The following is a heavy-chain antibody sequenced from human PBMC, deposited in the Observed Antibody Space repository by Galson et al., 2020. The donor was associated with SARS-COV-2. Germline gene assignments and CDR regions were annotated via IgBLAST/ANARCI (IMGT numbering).Heavy chain of an antibody. CDR3: ARDLGYCRGGNCFHDAFDL. Sequence: GGSLRLSCAAYGFSLVTKSMNWVRQAPGKGLEWISYISSSSSTIHYAESVKGRFTISKDNTKNALYLQMTSLRADDTAVYYCARDLGYCRGGNCFHDAFDLWGQGTMVTVSS. J-gene: IGHJ3*01. V-gene: IGHV3-48*04. CDR1: GFSLVTKS. CDR2: ISSSSSTI. D-gene: IGHD2-15*01.